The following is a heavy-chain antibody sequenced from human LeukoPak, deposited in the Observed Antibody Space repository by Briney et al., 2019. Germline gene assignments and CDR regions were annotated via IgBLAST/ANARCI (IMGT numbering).Heavy chain of an antibody. CDR1: GYTLTELS. V-gene: IGHV1-24*01. CDR2: FDPEDGET. D-gene: IGHD5-18*01. Sequence: SVKVSCKVSGYTLTELSMHWVRQAPGKGLEWMGGFDPEDGETIYAQKFQGRVTMTEDTSTDTAYMELSSLRSEDTAVYYCAAIPDRFVDTAGGFDYWGQGTLVTVSS. CDR3: AAIPDRFVDTAGGFDY. J-gene: IGHJ4*02.